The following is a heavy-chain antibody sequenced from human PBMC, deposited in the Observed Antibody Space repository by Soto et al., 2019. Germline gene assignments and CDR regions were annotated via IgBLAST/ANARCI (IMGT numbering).Heavy chain of an antibody. D-gene: IGHD6-13*01. CDR2: IYPGDSDT. J-gene: IGHJ4*02. CDR1: GYSFIIAC. CDR3: ARMMAASGTAFDY. V-gene: IGHV5-51*01. Sequence: PGESLKISCDASGYSFIIACIGLVLQMPGKGLEWMGIIYPGDSDTRYSPSFQGQVTISADKSTSTAYLQWSSLKASDTATYYCARMMAASGTAFDYWGQGALVTVSA.